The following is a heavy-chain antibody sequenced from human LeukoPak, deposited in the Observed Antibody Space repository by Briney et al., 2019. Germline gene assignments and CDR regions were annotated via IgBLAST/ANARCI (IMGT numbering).Heavy chain of an antibody. CDR2: IRYDGSNK. D-gene: IGHD2-2*01. J-gene: IGHJ6*03. Sequence: PGGSLRLSCAASGFTFSDYYMSWIRQAPGKGLEWVAFIRYDGSNKYYADSVKGRFTISRDNSKNTLYLQMNSLRAEDTAVYYCAKGYQLLGYYYYYYMDVWGKGTTVTVSS. V-gene: IGHV3-30*02. CDR3: AKGYQLLGYYYYYYMDV. CDR1: GFTFSDYY.